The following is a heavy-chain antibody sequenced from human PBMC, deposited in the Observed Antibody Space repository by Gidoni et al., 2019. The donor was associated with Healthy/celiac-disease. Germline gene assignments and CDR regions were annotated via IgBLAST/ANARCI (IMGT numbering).Heavy chain of an antibody. CDR3: ARGYYDFWSGYLDY. CDR1: GFTVSSNY. J-gene: IGHJ4*02. D-gene: IGHD3-3*01. Sequence: EVQLVESGGGLVQPGGSLRLSCAASGFTVSSNYMSWVRQAPGKGLELVSVIYSGGSTYYADSVKGRFTISRDNSKNTLYLQMNSLRAEDTAVYYCARGYYDFWSGYLDYWGQGTLVTVSS. V-gene: IGHV3-66*01. CDR2: IYSGGST.